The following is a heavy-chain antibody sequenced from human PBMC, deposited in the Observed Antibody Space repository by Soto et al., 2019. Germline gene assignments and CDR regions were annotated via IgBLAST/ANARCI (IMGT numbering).Heavy chain of an antibody. CDR1: GFTLRSYS. Sequence: GGSLRISFSPSGFTLRSYSMNWVRQAPGKGLEWVSAISSSGGSTYYADSVRGRFTISRDESKKTIYLHMSGLKTEDTAVYYCTRHTVDYWGQGTPVTVSS. CDR3: TRHTVDY. V-gene: IGHV3-23*01. J-gene: IGHJ4*02. CDR2: ISSSGGST. D-gene: IGHD5-18*01.